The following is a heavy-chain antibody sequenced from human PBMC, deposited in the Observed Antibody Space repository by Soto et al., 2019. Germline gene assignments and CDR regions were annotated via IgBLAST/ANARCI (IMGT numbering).Heavy chain of an antibody. V-gene: IGHV4-31*03. CDR2: IYYSGST. J-gene: IGHJ6*02. CDR3: ARSLDSYRRSYYYYGMDI. D-gene: IGHD5-18*01. CDR1: GGSISSGGYY. Sequence: QVQLQESGPGLVKPSQTLSLTCTVSGGSISSGGYYWSWIRQHPGKGLEWIGYIYYSGSTYYNPSRETRVTISVDTSKNQVSLKLSSVTAADTAVYYCARSLDSYRRSYYYYGMDIWGQGTTVTVSS.